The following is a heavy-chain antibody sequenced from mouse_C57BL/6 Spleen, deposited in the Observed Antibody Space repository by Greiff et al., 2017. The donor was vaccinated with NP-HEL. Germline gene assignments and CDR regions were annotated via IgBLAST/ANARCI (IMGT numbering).Heavy chain of an antibody. J-gene: IGHJ1*03. D-gene: IGHD3-3*01. V-gene: IGHV1-64*01. CDR3: ARRGTDWYFDV. CDR1: GYTFTSYW. Sequence: QVHVKQPGAELVKPGASVKLSCKASGYTFTSYWMHWVKQRPGQGLEWIGMIHPNSGSTNYNEKFKSKATLTVDKSSSTAYMQLSSLTSEDSAVYYCARRGTDWYFDVWGTGTTVTVSS. CDR2: IHPNSGST.